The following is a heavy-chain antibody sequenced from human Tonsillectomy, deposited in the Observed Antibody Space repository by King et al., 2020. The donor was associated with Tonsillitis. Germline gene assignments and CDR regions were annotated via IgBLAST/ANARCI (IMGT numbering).Heavy chain of an antibody. CDR3: ASLGYCSSTSCYLGYYMDV. CDR2: INPNSGGT. J-gene: IGHJ6*03. D-gene: IGHD2-2*01. CDR1: GYTFTGYY. Sequence: QLVQSGAEVKKPGASVKVSCKASGYTFTGYYMHWVRQAPGQGLEWMGWINPNSGGTNYAQKFQGRVTMTRDTSICTAYMELSRLRSDDTAVYYCASLGYCSSTSCYLGYYMDVWGKGTTVTVSS. V-gene: IGHV1-2*02.